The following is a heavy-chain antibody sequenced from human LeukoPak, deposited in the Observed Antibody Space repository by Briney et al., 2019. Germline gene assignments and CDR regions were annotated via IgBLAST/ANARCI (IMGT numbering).Heavy chain of an antibody. J-gene: IGHJ4*02. Sequence: PSETLSLTCTVSGASISTYYWTWVRQPPGKGLEWIGSMYTSVTTKYNPSLKSRGTISVDTSKNRSSLNLISVTAADTAVYYCARHRAPYRPFHDWGQGSLVTVSS. V-gene: IGHV4-4*09. CDR3: ARHRAPYRPFHD. D-gene: IGHD1-14*01. CDR2: MYTSVTT. CDR1: GASISTYY.